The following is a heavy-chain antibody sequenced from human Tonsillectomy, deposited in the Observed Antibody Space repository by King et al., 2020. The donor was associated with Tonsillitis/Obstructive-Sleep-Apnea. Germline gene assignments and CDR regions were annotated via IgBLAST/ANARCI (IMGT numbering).Heavy chain of an antibody. CDR3: TARGGRY. V-gene: IGHV3-15*01. D-gene: IGHD3-10*01. CDR1: GFTFSHAR. J-gene: IGHJ4*02. CDR2: IKRQSDGGTI. Sequence: VQLVESGGGLVQPGGSLRPSCAASGFTFSHARISWVRQAPGKGLGWGGRIKRQSDGGTIDYTAPVKDRFTISRGDSKNRLYLQMNSLKTEDTAVYYCTARGGRYWGQGTLVTVSS.